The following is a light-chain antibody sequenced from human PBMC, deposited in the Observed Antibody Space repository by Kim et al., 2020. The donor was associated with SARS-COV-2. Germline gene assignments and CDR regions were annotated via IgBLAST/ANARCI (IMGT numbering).Light chain of an antibody. CDR1: QSLLHNNGYNY. Sequence: DIVMTQTPLSPPVTPGEPASISCRSSQSLLHNNGYNYLGWYQQRPGQSPQLLIYLTSSRASGVPDRFSGSGAGTDLTLKITRGELGDVGVYYGRKLIHAPWTVVGRTKMVIK. J-gene: IGKJ4*02. V-gene: IGKV2-28*01. CDR2: LTS. CDR3: RKLIHAPWT.